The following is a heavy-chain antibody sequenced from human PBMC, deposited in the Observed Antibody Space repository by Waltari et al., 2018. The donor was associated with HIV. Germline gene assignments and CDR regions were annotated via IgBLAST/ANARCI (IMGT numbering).Heavy chain of an antibody. J-gene: IGHJ4*02. V-gene: IGHV4-39*01. CDR3: ARADIVLMVYAPHFDY. CDR2: FYYSRST. Sequence: QLQLQESGPGLVKPSETLSLTCTVSGGSISSSSYYWGWIRQPPGKGLEWIGSFYYSRSTYDNPSIKSRVTISVDTSKNQFSLKLSSVTAADTAVYYCARADIVLMVYAPHFDYWGQGTLVTVSS. CDR1: GGSISSSSYY. D-gene: IGHD2-8*01.